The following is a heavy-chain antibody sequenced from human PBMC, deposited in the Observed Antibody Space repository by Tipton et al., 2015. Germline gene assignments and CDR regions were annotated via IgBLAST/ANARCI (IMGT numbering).Heavy chain of an antibody. D-gene: IGHD4-17*01. V-gene: IGHV4-39*07. J-gene: IGHJ4*02. Sequence: LRLSCTVSGGSISSSSYYWAWIRQPPGKGLEWIGSLYFSGSTNYNPSLKSRVTISVDTSKNQFSLKLSSVTAADTAVYYCARVPTTVTTYFDYWGQGTLVTVPS. CDR1: GGSISSSSYY. CDR2: LYFSGST. CDR3: ARVPTTVTTYFDY.